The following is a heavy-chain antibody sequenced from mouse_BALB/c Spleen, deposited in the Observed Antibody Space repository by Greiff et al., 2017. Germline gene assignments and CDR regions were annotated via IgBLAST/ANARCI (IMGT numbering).Heavy chain of an antibody. CDR2: IWAGGST. CDR3: AREGITPFAY. D-gene: IGHD2-4*01. Sequence: VMLVESGPGLVAPSQSLSITCTVSGFSLTSYGVHWVRQPPGKGLEWLGVIWAGGSTNYNSALMSRLSISKDNSKSQVFLKMNSLQTDDTAMYYCAREGITPFAYWGQGTLVTVSA. J-gene: IGHJ3*01. V-gene: IGHV2-9*02. CDR1: GFSLTSYG.